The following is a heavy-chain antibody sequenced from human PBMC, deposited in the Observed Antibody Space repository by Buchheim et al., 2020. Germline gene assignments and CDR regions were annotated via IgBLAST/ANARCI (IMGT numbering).Heavy chain of an antibody. D-gene: IGHD2-2*01. CDR2: INYSGST. CDR1: GGSISPYH. J-gene: IGHJ4*02. Sequence: QVQLQESGPGLVKPSETLSLTCTVSGGSISPYHWSWIRQPPGKGLEWIGYINYSGSTNSNPSLRSRVIISVDTSKSQFSLKLTSVTAADTAVYYCARDRSRVYFDYWGQGTL. CDR3: ARDRSRVYFDY. V-gene: IGHV4-59*01.